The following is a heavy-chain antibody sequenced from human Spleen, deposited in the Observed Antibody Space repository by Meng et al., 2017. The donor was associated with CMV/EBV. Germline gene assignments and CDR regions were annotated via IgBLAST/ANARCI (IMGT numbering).Heavy chain of an antibody. Sequence: SETLSLTCAVYGGSFSGYYWSWIRQPPGKGLEWIGEINHSGSTNYNPSLKSRVTISVDTSKNQFSLKLSSVTAADTAVYYCASVHCSSTSCYLSGYFIRYYFDYWGQGTLVTVSS. CDR3: ASVHCSSTSCYLSGYFIRYYFDY. CDR1: GGSFSGYY. D-gene: IGHD2-2*01. V-gene: IGHV4-34*01. J-gene: IGHJ4*02. CDR2: INHSGST.